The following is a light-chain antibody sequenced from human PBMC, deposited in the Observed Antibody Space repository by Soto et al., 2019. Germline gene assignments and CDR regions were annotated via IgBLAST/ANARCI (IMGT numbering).Light chain of an antibody. CDR3: LQQNNYPPT. CDR1: QGIRND. J-gene: IGKJ1*01. Sequence: IQMTQSPSSLSSSFGDRVTITCRASQGIRNDLAWFQQKPGKAPKRLIYAATNLQSGVPSRFSGSGSGTEVTLTISSLKKEDGTTYVGLQQNNYPPTFRQGTKVDIK. V-gene: IGKV1-17*01. CDR2: AAT.